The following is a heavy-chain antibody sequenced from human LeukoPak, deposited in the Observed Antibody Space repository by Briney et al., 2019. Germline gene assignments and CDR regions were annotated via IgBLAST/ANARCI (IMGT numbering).Heavy chain of an antibody. Sequence: ASVKVSCKASGYRFTRYNIHWVRQAPGQGLEWMGIINPNGGSTSYAQKFQGRVTMTRDTSTSTVYMELSSLRSEDTAVYYCARDSSGWSSDYWGQGTLVTVSS. V-gene: IGHV1-46*01. D-gene: IGHD6-19*01. J-gene: IGHJ4*02. CDR2: INPNGGST. CDR1: GYRFTRYN. CDR3: ARDSSGWSSDY.